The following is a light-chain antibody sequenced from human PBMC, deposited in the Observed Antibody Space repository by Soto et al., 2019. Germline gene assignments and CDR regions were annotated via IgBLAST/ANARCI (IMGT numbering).Light chain of an antibody. J-gene: IGKJ1*01. CDR2: KAS. V-gene: IGKV1-5*03. CDR3: QQYNSYRT. Sequence: DIQMTQSPSTLSASVGDRCTITCRASQSISSWLAWYQQKPGKAPKLLIYKASSLESGVPSRFSGSGSGTEFTLTISSLQHDDFATYYCQQYNSYRTFGQGTKVEIK. CDR1: QSISSW.